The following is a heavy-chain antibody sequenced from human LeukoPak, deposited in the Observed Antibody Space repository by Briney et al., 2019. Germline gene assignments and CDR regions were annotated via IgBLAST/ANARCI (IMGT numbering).Heavy chain of an antibody. D-gene: IGHD2-2*01. CDR2: INHSGST. CDR3: AREAGVPGYGMDV. V-gene: IGHV4-34*01. CDR1: GGSFSGYY. Sequence: SETLSLTCAVYGGSFSGYYWSWICQPPGKGLEWIGEINHSGSTNYNPSLKSRVTISVDTSKNQFSLKLSSVTAADTAVYYCAREAGVPGYGMDVWGQGTTVTVSS. J-gene: IGHJ6*02.